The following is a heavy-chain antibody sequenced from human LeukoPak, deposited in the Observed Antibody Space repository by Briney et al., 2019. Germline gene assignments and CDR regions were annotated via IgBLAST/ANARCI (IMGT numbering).Heavy chain of an antibody. J-gene: IGHJ4*02. Sequence: GGSLRLSCAASGFTFSSYSMNWVRQASGKGLEWVSYISNSGSTIDYADSVKGRFTISRDNAKNSLYLQMDSLRAEDTAVYYCSRLRGYSYGYADFWGQGILVTVSS. CDR2: ISNSGSTI. V-gene: IGHV3-48*04. D-gene: IGHD5-18*01. CDR3: SRLRGYSYGYADF. CDR1: GFTFSSYS.